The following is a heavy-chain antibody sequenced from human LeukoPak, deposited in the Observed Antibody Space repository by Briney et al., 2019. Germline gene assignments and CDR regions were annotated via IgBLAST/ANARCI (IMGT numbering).Heavy chain of an antibody. CDR1: GGSISSYD. J-gene: IGHJ4*02. CDR3: ASVLAPDLPVSDY. Sequence: SETLSLTCAVSGGSISSYDRSWIRQPPGKGLEWIGYIYYSGSTNYNPSLKSRVTISVETPKNQYSLKLSSVTAADTAVYYCASVLAPDLPVSDYWGQGTLVTVSS. D-gene: IGHD1-14*01. CDR2: IYYSGST. V-gene: IGHV4-59*01.